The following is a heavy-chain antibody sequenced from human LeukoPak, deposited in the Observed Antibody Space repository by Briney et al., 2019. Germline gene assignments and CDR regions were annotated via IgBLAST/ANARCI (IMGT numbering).Heavy chain of an antibody. Sequence: GGSLRLSCVASGFTFSIYTMSWVRQAPGKGLEWVSSITSSSSSIYSADSVKGRLTISRDNARNSLYLEMNSLRGDDTAVYYCAKDVGKWESLHFFDYWGQGTLVTVSS. CDR3: AKDVGKWESLHFFDY. CDR2: ITSSSSSI. V-gene: IGHV3-21*04. J-gene: IGHJ4*02. CDR1: GFTFSIYT. D-gene: IGHD1-26*01.